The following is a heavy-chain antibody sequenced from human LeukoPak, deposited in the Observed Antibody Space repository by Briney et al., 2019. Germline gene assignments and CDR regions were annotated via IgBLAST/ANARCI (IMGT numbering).Heavy chain of an antibody. D-gene: IGHD2/OR15-2a*01. Sequence: GGSLRLSCAASRFTLNTYAMSWVRQAPGKGLEWISVIYSAGHTYYADSVKGRFAISRDNSNNTLYLQMNSLRAEDTAVYYCARGIYGPYYFDSWGQGTLVTVSS. V-gene: IGHV3-53*01. CDR3: ARGIYGPYYFDS. CDR1: RFTLNTYA. J-gene: IGHJ4*02. CDR2: IYSAGHT.